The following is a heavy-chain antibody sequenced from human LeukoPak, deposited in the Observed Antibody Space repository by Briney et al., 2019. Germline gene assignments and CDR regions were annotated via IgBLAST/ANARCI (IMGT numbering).Heavy chain of an antibody. J-gene: IGHJ5*02. V-gene: IGHV1-69*13. D-gene: IGHD1-26*01. CDR2: IIPTSGTT. Sequence: SVKVSCKTSGGTFTSYAITWVRQAPGQGLEWMGKIIPTSGTTNYAQKFQGRVTFTADESTSTAYMELSSLRSEDTALYYCARKLRLGGNWFDPWGQGTLVTVSS. CDR1: GGTFTSYA. CDR3: ARKLRLGGNWFDP.